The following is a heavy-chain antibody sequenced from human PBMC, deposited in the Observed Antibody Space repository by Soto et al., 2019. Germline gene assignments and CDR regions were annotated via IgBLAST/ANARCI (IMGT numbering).Heavy chain of an antibody. CDR1: GGSISSYY. D-gene: IGHD6-19*01. Sequence: PSETLSLTCTVSGGSISSYYWSWIRQPPGKGLEWIGYIYYSGSTNYNPSLKSRVTISVDTSKNQFSLKLSSVTAADTAVYYCARGPGIAVAGVNYYYGMDVWGQGTTVTVFS. CDR3: ARGPGIAVAGVNYYYGMDV. V-gene: IGHV4-59*01. J-gene: IGHJ6*02. CDR2: IYYSGST.